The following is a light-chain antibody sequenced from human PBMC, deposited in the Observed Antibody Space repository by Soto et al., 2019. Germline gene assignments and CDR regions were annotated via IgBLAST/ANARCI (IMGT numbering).Light chain of an antibody. CDR2: GAS. Sequence: EIVVTQSPGTLSLSPGERATLSCMAIQSVSSSYLAWYQQKPGQAPRLLIYGASSRATGIPGRFSGSGSGTDFTLTISRLEPEDFAVYYCQQYGRSPFTFGPGTKVDIK. J-gene: IGKJ3*01. V-gene: IGKV3-20*01. CDR1: QSVSSSY. CDR3: QQYGRSPFT.